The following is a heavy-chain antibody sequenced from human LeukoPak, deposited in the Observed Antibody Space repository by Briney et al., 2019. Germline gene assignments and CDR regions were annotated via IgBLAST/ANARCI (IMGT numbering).Heavy chain of an antibody. V-gene: IGHV4-59*01. CDR3: ARDYGTAPSV. CDR1: GGSISSYY. J-gene: IGHJ4*02. D-gene: IGHD1-1*01. CDR2: IYYSGST. Sequence: SETLSLTCTVSGGSISSYYWSWIRQPPGKGLEWIGYIYYSGSTNYNPSLKNRVTISVDTSKNQFSLKLSSVTAADTAVYYCARDYGTAPSVWGQGTLVTVSS.